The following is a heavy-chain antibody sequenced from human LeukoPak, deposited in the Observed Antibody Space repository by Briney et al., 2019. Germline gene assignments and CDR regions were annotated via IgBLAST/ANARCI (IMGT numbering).Heavy chain of an antibody. CDR1: GFTFSNYD. V-gene: IGHV3-48*01. CDR2: MSDTSSTI. J-gene: IGHJ3*02. CDR3: AKDIEVVVAAGYDAFDI. D-gene: IGHD2-15*01. Sequence: GGSLRLSCAASGFTFSNYDMNWVRQAPGKGLEWVSYMSDTSSTIYYADSVKGRFTISRDNAKNSLYLQMNSLRAEDTAVYYCAKDIEVVVAAGYDAFDIWGQGTMVTVSS.